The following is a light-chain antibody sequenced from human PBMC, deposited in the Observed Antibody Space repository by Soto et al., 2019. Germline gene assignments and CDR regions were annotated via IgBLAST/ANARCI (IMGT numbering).Light chain of an antibody. CDR2: KVS. V-gene: IGKV1-5*03. CDR1: QSISAW. CDR3: QHYNSYSEA. J-gene: IGKJ1*01. Sequence: DIQMTQSPSSLSASVGDRVSINCRASQSISAWLAWYQQKPGKAPKLLIYKVSTLKSGVPSRFSGSGSGTEFTLTISSLQPDDFATYYCQHYNSYSEAFGQGTKVDI.